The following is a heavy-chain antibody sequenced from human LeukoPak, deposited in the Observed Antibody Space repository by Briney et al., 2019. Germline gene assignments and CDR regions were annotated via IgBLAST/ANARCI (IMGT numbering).Heavy chain of an antibody. D-gene: IGHD6-6*01. V-gene: IGHV4-59*08. J-gene: IGHJ4*02. Sequence: ASETLSLTCSVSGGSISSLYWSWIRQSPGKGLEWIGYIYYTGSTNYNPSLKSRVTMFVDMSKNQFSLRLSSVTAADTAVYYCARHRAYSSSSPFDYWGQGTLVTVSS. CDR1: GGSISSLY. CDR3: ARHRAYSSSSPFDY. CDR2: IYYTGST.